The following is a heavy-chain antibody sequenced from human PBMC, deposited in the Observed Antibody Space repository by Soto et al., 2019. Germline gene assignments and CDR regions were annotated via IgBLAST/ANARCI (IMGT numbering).Heavy chain of an antibody. D-gene: IGHD6-6*01. CDR3: ASYIAARRDYFDY. J-gene: IGHJ4*02. Sequence: SETLSLTCTVSGGSISSGGYYWSWIRQHPGKGLEWIGYIYYSGSTYYNPSLKSRVTISVDTSKNQFSLKLSSVTAADTTVYYCASYIAARRDYFDYWGQGTLVTVSS. CDR1: GGSISSGGYY. CDR2: IYYSGST. V-gene: IGHV4-31*03.